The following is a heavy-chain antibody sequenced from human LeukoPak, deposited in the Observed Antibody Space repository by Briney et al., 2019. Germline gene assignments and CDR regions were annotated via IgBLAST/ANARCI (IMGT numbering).Heavy chain of an antibody. J-gene: IGHJ3*02. CDR2: INHSGST. CDR3: ARGRGERHCSSTSCHDAFDI. D-gene: IGHD2-2*01. CDR1: GGSFSGYY. V-gene: IGHV4-34*01. Sequence: SETLSLTCAVYGGSFSGYYWSWIRQPPGKGLEWIGEINHSGSTNYNPSLKSRVTISVDTSKNQFSLKLSSVTAADTAVYYCARGRGERHCSSTSCHDAFDIWGQGTMVTVSS.